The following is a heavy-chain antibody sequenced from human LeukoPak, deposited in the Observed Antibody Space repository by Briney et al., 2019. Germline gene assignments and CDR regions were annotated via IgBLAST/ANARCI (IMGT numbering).Heavy chain of an antibody. Sequence: GGSLRLSCAASGFTFSSYEMNWVRQAPGKGLEWVSYISSSGRTIYYADSVKGRFTISRDNAKNSLYLQMNSLRAEDTAVYYCASYGSGSYYRKHNWFDPWGQGTLVTVSS. D-gene: IGHD3-10*01. CDR3: ASYGSGSYYRKHNWFDP. CDR1: GFTFSSYE. CDR2: ISSSGRTI. J-gene: IGHJ5*02. V-gene: IGHV3-48*03.